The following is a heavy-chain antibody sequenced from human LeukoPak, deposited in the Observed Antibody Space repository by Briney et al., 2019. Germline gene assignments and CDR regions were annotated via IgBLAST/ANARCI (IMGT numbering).Heavy chain of an antibody. CDR1: GFTFSNYW. V-gene: IGHV3-74*01. CDR3: ARDRVGYGIDY. CDR2: SNSDGTDT. D-gene: IGHD5-18*01. J-gene: IGHJ4*02. Sequence: QPGGSLRLSCAASGFTFSNYWMHWVRQAPGKGLVWVSHSNSDGTDTRYADSVKGRFTVSRDNARNTLYLQMNSLRAEDTAVYYCARDRVGYGIDYWGQGTLVTVSS.